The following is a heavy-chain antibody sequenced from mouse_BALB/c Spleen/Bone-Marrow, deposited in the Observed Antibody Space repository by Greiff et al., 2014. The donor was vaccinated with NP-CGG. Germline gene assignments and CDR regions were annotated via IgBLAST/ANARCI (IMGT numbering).Heavy chain of an antibody. V-gene: IGHV2-6-5*01. J-gene: IGHJ1*01. CDR2: IWGGGST. CDR3: AKRGGLGPYWYFDV. D-gene: IGHD4-1*01. Sequence: VMLVESGPGLVAPSQSLPITCTVSGFSLTDYGVSWIRQPPGKGLEWLGVIWGGGSTYYNSALKSRLSISKDNSKSQVFLKMNSLQTDDTAMYYCAKRGGLGPYWYFDVWGAGTTVTVSS. CDR1: GFSLTDYG.